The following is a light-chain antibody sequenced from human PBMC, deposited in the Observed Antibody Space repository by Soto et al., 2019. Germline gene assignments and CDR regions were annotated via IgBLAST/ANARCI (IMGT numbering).Light chain of an antibody. CDR2: DAS. Sequence: DIQMTQSPSTLSASVGHTVTITCRASQSISSWLAWYQQKTGKAPKVLIYDASSLDSGVTSRFSGSGSGTEFTLTIRTLQPDDLASYYCQQYNSYPGTFGQGTKVEIK. CDR3: QQYNSYPGT. V-gene: IGKV1-5*01. J-gene: IGKJ1*01. CDR1: QSISSW.